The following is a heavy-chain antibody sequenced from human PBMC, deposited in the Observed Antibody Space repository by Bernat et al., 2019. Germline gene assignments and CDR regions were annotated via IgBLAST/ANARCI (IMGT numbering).Heavy chain of an antibody. CDR1: GFTFSNAW. CDR3: TTDPPGRYYYYYYGMDV. J-gene: IGHJ6*02. CDR2: IKSKTYGGTT. D-gene: IGHD3-10*01. V-gene: IGHV3-15*07. Sequence: EVQLVESGGGLVKPGGSLRLSCAASGFTFSNAWMNWVRQAPGQGLEWVGRIKSKTYGGTTDYDAPVKGRFTISRDDSKNTQYLQMNSMKAEDTAVYYCTTDPPGRYYYYYYGMDVWGQGTTVTVSS.